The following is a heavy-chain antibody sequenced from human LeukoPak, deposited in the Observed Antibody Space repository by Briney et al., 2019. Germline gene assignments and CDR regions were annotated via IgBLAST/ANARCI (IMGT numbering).Heavy chain of an antibody. CDR2: IYSGGST. CDR1: GFTFSSYA. V-gene: IGHV3-23*03. Sequence: GGSLRLSCAASGFTFSSYAMSWVRQAPGKGLEWVSVIYSGGSTYYADSVKGRFTISRDNSKNTLYLQMNSLRAEGTAVYYCAKDRGYSYGDLNWFDPWGQGTLVTVSS. D-gene: IGHD5-18*01. J-gene: IGHJ5*02. CDR3: AKDRGYSYGDLNWFDP.